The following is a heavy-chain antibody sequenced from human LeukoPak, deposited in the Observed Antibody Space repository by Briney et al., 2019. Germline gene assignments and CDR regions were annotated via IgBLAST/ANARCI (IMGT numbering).Heavy chain of an antibody. CDR1: GFTFDDYG. D-gene: IGHD5-24*01. CDR3: ARVEMATIRVQGGAFDI. V-gene: IGHV3-20*04. J-gene: IGHJ3*02. Sequence: PGGSLRLSCAASGFTFDDYGMSWVRQAPGKGLEWVSGINWNGGSTGYADSVKGRFTISRDNAKNSLYLQMNSLRAEDTALYYCARVEMATIRVQGGAFDIWGQGTMVTVSS. CDR2: INWNGGST.